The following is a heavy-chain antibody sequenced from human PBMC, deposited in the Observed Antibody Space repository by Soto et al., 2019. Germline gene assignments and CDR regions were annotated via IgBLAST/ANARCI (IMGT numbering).Heavy chain of an antibody. CDR1: GGLFSSFA. J-gene: IGHJ4*02. CDR2: IIPVFGTT. CDR3: ARAGSHYVWFYEF. Sequence: GASVKVSCKDSGGLFSSFAISWVRQAPGQGLEWMGGIIPVFGTTNYAQKFQGRVTITADESTNTAYMELSRLTSDDTAMYYCARAGSHYVWFYEFWDQGTQVTVSS. D-gene: IGHD3-10*01. V-gene: IGHV1-69*13.